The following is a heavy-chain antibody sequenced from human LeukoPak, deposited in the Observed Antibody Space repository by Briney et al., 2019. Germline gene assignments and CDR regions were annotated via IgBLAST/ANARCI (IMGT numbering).Heavy chain of an antibody. J-gene: IGHJ6*02. Sequence: PGGSLRLSCAASGFAFSSYAMSWVRQAPGKGLEWVSAISGSGGSTYYADSVKGRFTISRDNSKNTLYLQMNSLRAEDTAVYYCAKGSYDILTGYYYYYYYGMDVWGQGTTVTVSS. CDR3: AKGSYDILTGYYYYYYYGMDV. CDR1: GFAFSSYA. D-gene: IGHD3-9*01. V-gene: IGHV3-23*01. CDR2: ISGSGGST.